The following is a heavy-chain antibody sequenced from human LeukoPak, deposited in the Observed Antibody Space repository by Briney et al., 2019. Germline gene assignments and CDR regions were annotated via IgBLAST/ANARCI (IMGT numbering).Heavy chain of an antibody. CDR3: ARGDGYDFFDY. D-gene: IGHD5-24*01. J-gene: IGHJ4*02. Sequence: PGGSLRLSCAASGFTFSTYSMNWVRQAPGKGLEWVASIRSSSSYIQYADSVKGRITISRDNAKNSLFLQMNSLRAEDTAVYYCARGDGYDFFDYWGQGTLVTVSS. V-gene: IGHV3-21*01. CDR2: IRSSSSYI. CDR1: GFTFSTYS.